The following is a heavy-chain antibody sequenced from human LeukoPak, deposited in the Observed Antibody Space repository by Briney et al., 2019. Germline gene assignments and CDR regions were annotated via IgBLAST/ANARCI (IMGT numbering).Heavy chain of an antibody. J-gene: IGHJ4*02. Sequence: PGGSLRLSCAASGFILDDYGMSWVRQAPGKGLEWVSGITWNGGSTGYADSVKGRFTISRDNAKSSLYLQMNSLRAEDTAFYYCARDPGDILVAGTFDYWGQGTLVTVSS. CDR2: ITWNGGST. V-gene: IGHV3-20*04. CDR1: GFILDDYG. CDR3: ARDPGDILVAGTFDY. D-gene: IGHD6-19*01.